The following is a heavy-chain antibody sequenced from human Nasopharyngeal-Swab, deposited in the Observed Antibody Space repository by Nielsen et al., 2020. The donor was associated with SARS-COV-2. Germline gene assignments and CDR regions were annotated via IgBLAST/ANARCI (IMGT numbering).Heavy chain of an antibody. CDR2: ISYDGSNK. D-gene: IGHD3-9*01. V-gene: IGHV3-30-3*01. J-gene: IGHJ5*02. Sequence: VRQAAGKGLAWVAVISYDGSNKYYADSVKGRFTISRDNSKNTLYLQMNSLRAEDTAVYYCARDGIAFYDILPSSGWFDPWGQGTLVTVSS. CDR3: ARDGIAFYDILPSSGWFDP.